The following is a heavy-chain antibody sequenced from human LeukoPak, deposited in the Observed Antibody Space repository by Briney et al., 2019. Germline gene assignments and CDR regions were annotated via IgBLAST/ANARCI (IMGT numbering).Heavy chain of an antibody. CDR1: GYTFTGYY. Sequence: ASVKVSCKASGYTFTGYYMHWVRQAPGQGLEWMGWISAYNGNTNYAQKLQGRVSLTTDTSTSTAYMELRSLISDDTAVYYCARRSGSHLDYWGQGTLVTVSS. V-gene: IGHV1-18*04. J-gene: IGHJ4*02. D-gene: IGHD1-26*01. CDR3: ARRSGSHLDY. CDR2: ISAYNGNT.